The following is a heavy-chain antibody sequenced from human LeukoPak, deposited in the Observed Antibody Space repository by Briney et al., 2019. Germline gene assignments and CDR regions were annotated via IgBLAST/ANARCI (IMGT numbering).Heavy chain of an antibody. CDR3: ARDPAGISHDFWSGYYTC. V-gene: IGHV1-69*13. D-gene: IGHD3-3*01. Sequence: GASVKVSCKASGGTFSSYAISWVRQAPGQGLEWMGGIIPIFGTANYAQKFQGRVTITADESTSTAYMELSSLRSEDTAVYYCARDPAGISHDFWSGYYTCWGQGTLVTVSS. CDR1: GGTFSSYA. CDR2: IIPIFGTA. J-gene: IGHJ4*02.